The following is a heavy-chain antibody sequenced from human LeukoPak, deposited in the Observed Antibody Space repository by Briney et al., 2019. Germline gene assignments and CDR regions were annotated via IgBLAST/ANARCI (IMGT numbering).Heavy chain of an antibody. V-gene: IGHV3-23*01. CDR1: GFTFSSYG. CDR2: ISGGGGST. CDR3: AKALVVAVDASRAFDR. Sequence: GGTLRLSCAASGFTFSSYGMSWVRQAPGKGLEWVSAISGGGGSTYYADSVKGRFTISRDNSKNMLYLQINSLRGEDTAIYYCAKALVVAVDASRAFDRWGQGTLATVPS. J-gene: IGHJ4*02. D-gene: IGHD2-15*01.